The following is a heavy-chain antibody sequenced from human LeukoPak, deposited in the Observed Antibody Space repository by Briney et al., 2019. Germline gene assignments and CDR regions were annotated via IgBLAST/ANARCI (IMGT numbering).Heavy chain of an antibody. CDR3: ARVRGPYSSSWYYFDY. CDR1: GFTFSSYE. V-gene: IGHV3-48*03. CDR2: ISSSGSTI. J-gene: IGHJ4*02. Sequence: GGSLRLSCAASGFTFSSYEMNWVRQAPEKGLEWVSYISSSGSTIYYADSVKGRFTISRDNAKNSLYLQMNSLRAEDTAVYYCARVRGPYSSSWYYFDYWGQGTLVTVSS. D-gene: IGHD6-13*01.